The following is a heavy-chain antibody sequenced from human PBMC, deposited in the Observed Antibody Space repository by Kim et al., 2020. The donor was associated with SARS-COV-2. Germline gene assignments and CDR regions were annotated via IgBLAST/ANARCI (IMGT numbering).Heavy chain of an antibody. CDR3: AKAPRSGSYADY. V-gene: IGHV3-30*18. CDR1: GFTFSSYG. D-gene: IGHD3-10*01. CDR2: ISYDGSNK. J-gene: IGHJ4*02. Sequence: GGSLRLSCAASGFTFSSYGMHWVRQAPGKGLEWVAVISYDGSNKYYADSVKGRFTISRDNSKNTLYLQMNSLRAEDTAVYYCAKAPRSGSYADYWGQGTLVTVSS.